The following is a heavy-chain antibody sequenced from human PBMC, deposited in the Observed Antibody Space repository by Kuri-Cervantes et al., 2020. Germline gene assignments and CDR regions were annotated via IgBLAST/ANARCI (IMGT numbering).Heavy chain of an antibody. CDR2: ISYDGSNK. Sequence: SLKISCAASGFTFSSYGMHWVRQAPGKGLEWVAVISYDGSNKYYADSVKGRFTISRGNSKNTLYLQMNSLRAEDTAVYYCARNNDYGDYDAYYYYGMDVWGQGTTVTVSS. V-gene: IGHV3-30*03. J-gene: IGHJ6*02. CDR1: GFTFSSYG. D-gene: IGHD4-17*01. CDR3: ARNNDYGDYDAYYYYGMDV.